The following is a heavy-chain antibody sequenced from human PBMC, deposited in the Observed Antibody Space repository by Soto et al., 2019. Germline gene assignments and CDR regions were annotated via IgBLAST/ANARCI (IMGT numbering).Heavy chain of an antibody. D-gene: IGHD4-4*01. V-gene: IGHV4-39*01. CDR3: VRPRANDYSNYGRSYYFDY. CDR2: IYYSGST. CDR1: GGSISSSSYY. J-gene: IGHJ4*02. Sequence: TETLSLTCTVSGGSISSSSYYWGWIRQPPGKGLEWIGSIYYSGSTYYTPSLKSRVTISVDTSKNQFSLKLSSVTAADPAVYYCVRPRANDYSNYGRSYYFDYWGQGTTVTVS.